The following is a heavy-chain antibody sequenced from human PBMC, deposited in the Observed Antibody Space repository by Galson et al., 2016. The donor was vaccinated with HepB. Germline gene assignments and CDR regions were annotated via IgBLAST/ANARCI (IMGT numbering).Heavy chain of an antibody. V-gene: IGHV3-53*01. D-gene: IGHD3-16*01. Sequence: SLRLSCAVSGFTVSSNYMNWDRQAPGKGLEWVSVLYSGGATYYADSVKGRFTISRDNSKNTLYLQMNSLRIEDTAVYYCAREGLGGLWSHYFDYWGQGTLVTVSS. CDR3: AREGLGGLWSHYFDY. CDR2: LYSGGAT. CDR1: GFTVSSNY. J-gene: IGHJ4*02.